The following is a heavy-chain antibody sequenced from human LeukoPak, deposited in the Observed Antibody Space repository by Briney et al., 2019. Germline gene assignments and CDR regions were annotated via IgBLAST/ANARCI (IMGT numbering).Heavy chain of an antibody. Sequence: PSETLSLTCAVSGGSISSSNWWSWVRQPPGKGLEWIGEIYHSGSTNYNPSLKSRVTISVDKSKNQFSLKLSSVTAADTAVYYCARDGGRIEQQLVADAFDIWGQGTMVTVSS. CDR1: GGSISSSNW. V-gene: IGHV4-4*02. D-gene: IGHD6-13*01. J-gene: IGHJ3*02. CDR2: IYHSGST. CDR3: ARDGGRIEQQLVADAFDI.